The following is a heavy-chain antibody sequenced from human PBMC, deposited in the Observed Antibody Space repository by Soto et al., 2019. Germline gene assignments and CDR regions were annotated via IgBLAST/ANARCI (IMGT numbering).Heavy chain of an antibody. V-gene: IGHV2-5*02. CDR1: GFSLSTSGVG. Sequence: QITLKESGPTLVKPTQTLTLTCTLSGFSLSTSGVGVGWIRQPPGKALEWLALIYWDDDKRYSPFLKSRLTITKDTSKTPVVLTLTNMDPVDTATYYCAHKGDGYRGFKYWGQGTLVTVSS. J-gene: IGHJ4*02. CDR2: IYWDDDK. D-gene: IGHD5-12*01. CDR3: AHKGDGYRGFKY.